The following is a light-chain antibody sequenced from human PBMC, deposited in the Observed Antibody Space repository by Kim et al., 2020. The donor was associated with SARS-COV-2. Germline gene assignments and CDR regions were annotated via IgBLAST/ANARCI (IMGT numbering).Light chain of an antibody. Sequence: QPVLTQSSSASASLGSSVKLTCTLSSGHSSYSIAWHQQQPGKAPRFLMRLAVSGSYKKGSGVPDRFSGSSSGADRYVTISNLQSEDEADYYCETWDSNTWVFGGGTKVTVL. CDR2: LAVSGSY. CDR1: SGHSSYS. CDR3: ETWDSNTWV. V-gene: IGLV4-60*03. J-gene: IGLJ3*02.